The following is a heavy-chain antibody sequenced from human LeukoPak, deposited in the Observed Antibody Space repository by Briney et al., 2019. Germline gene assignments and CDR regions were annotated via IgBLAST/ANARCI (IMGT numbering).Heavy chain of an antibody. V-gene: IGHV1-2*02. J-gene: IGHJ4*02. CDR3: AREHDYGGDYFDY. Sequence: ASVKVSCKASGYTFTGFYMHWVRQAPGQGLEWMGWINPNSGGTNYAQKFQGRVTITADKSTSTAYMELSSLRSEDTAVYYCAREHDYGGDYFDYWGQGTLVTVSS. D-gene: IGHD4-23*01. CDR1: GYTFTGFY. CDR2: INPNSGGT.